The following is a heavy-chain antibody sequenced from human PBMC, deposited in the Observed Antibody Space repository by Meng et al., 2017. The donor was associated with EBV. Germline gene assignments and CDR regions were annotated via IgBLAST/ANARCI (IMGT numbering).Heavy chain of an antibody. CDR2: INPNSGGT. V-gene: IGHV1-2*06. Sequence: QGERVRSGGEVKKPGASGKVSCKASGYTFTGYCMHWVRQAPGQGLEWMGRINPNSGGTNYAQKFQGRVTMTRDTSISTAYMELSRLRSDDTAVYYCARVGIAVAGRGDYWGQGTLVTVSS. CDR3: ARVGIAVAGRGDY. J-gene: IGHJ4*02. CDR1: GYTFTGYC. D-gene: IGHD6-19*01.